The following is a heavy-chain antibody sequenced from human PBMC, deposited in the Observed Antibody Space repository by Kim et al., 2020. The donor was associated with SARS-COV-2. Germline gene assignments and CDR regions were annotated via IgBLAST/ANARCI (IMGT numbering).Heavy chain of an antibody. V-gene: IGHV3-9*01. J-gene: IGHJ4*02. CDR3: AKDDSSGWSPKYYFDY. D-gene: IGHD6-19*01. CDR2: ISWNSGSI. CDR1: GFTFDDYA. Sequence: GGSLRLSCAASGFTFDDYAMHWVRQAPGKGLEWVSGISWNSGSIGYADSVKGRFTISRDNAKNSLYLQMNSLRAEDTALYYCAKDDSSGWSPKYYFDYWGQGTLVTVSS.